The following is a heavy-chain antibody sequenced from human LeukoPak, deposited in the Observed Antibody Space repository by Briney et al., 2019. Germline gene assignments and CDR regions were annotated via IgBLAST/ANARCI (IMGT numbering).Heavy chain of an antibody. D-gene: IGHD3-3*01. V-gene: IGHV4-30-2*01. J-gene: IGHJ4*02. CDR1: GGSISSGGYY. Sequence: PSETLSLTCTVSGGSISSGGYYWSWIRQPPGKGLEWIGYIYHSGSTYYNPSLKSRVTISVDRSKNQFSLKLSSVTAAGTAVYYCARQLALFGVAAYFDYWGQGTLVTVSS. CDR2: IYHSGST. CDR3: ARQLALFGVAAYFDY.